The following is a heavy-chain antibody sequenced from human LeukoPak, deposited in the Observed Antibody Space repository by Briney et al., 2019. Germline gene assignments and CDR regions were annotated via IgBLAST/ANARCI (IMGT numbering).Heavy chain of an antibody. Sequence: GGSLRLSCAASGFTFDNYVMHWVRQAPGKGLEWVSGINWNSNNIGYADSVKGRFTISRDNVKNSVYLQMNSLRAEDTAFYYCAKDRPEGDWGQGTLVTVSS. CDR3: AKDRPEGD. J-gene: IGHJ4*02. V-gene: IGHV3-9*01. CDR1: GFTFDNYV. CDR2: INWNSNNI.